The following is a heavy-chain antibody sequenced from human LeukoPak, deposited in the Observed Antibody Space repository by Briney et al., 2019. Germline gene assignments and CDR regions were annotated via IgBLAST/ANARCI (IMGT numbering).Heavy chain of an antibody. CDR3: ARGGLTKAYYPLGH. D-gene: IGHD1-26*01. V-gene: IGHV4-34*01. J-gene: IGHJ4*02. CDR1: GGSFSAYY. Sequence: SETLSLTCAVYGGSFSAYYWTWVRQPPGMGLEWIGEIKQSENTNYNPSLKSRVTISIDTSKNQISLKLTSVTAADTRVYYCARGGLTKAYYPLGHWGKGTLVTVSS. CDR2: IKQSENT.